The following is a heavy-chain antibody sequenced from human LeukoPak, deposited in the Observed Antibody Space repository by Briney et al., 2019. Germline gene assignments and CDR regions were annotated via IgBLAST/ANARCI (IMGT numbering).Heavy chain of an antibody. V-gene: IGHV3-49*04. CDR2: VRSKAYGGTT. CDR1: AFTFGDYA. CDR3: TRDLYYDFWSGFDY. J-gene: IGHJ4*02. Sequence: PGGTLRLSCTATAFTFGDYAMSWVRQAPGKGLEWVGCVRSKAYGGTTEYAAYVKVRFTISRDDSKSIAYLQMNSLKTEDTAVYYCTRDLYYDFWSGFDYWGQGTLVTVSS. D-gene: IGHD3-3*01.